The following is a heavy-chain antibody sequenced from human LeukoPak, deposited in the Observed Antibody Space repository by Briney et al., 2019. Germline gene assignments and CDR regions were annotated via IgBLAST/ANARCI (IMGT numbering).Heavy chain of an antibody. CDR3: AGTRLQLPFDY. CDR2: INPNSGGT. D-gene: IGHD5-24*01. J-gene: IGHJ4*02. Sequence: VASVKVSCKASGGTFSSYAISWVRQAPGQGLEWMGWINPNSGGTNYAQKFQGRVTMTRDTSISTAYMELSRLRSDDTAVYYCAGTRLQLPFDYWGQGTLVTVSS. V-gene: IGHV1-2*02. CDR1: GGTFSSYA.